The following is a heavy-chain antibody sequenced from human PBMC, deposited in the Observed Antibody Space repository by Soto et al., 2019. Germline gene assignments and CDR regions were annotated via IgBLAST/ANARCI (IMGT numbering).Heavy chain of an antibody. J-gene: IGHJ5*02. CDR2: INHSGST. CDR3: ARDMGRQWLVRSVWFDP. D-gene: IGHD6-19*01. V-gene: IGHV4-34*01. CDR1: GGSFSGYY. Sequence: QVQLQQWGAGLLKPSETLSLTCAVYGGSFSGYYWSWIRQPPGKGLEWIGEINHSGSTNYNPSLKSRVTISVDTSKNQFSLKLSSVTAADTAVYYCARDMGRQWLVRSVWFDPWGQGTLVTVSS.